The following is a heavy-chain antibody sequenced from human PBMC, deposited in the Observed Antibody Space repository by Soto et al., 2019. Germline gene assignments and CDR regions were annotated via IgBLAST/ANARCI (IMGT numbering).Heavy chain of an antibody. CDR1: GFSLSNARMG. V-gene: IGHV2-26*01. D-gene: IGHD6-19*01. CDR2: IFSNDEK. CDR3: ARIIEQWLVYFDY. J-gene: IGHJ4*02. Sequence: SGPTLVNPTESLTLTCTVSGFSLSNARMGVSWIRQPPGKALEWLAHIFSNDEKSYSTSLKSRLTISKDTSKSQVVLTMTNMDPVDTATYYCARIIEQWLVYFDYWGQGTLVTVSS.